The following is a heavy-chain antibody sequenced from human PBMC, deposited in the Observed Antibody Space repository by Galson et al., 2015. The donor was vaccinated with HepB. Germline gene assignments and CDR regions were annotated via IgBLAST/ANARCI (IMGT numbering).Heavy chain of an antibody. CDR3: ARAQNVRITIFGVVPSLFDY. CDR1: GYTFTSYY. CDR2: INPSGGST. J-gene: IGHJ4*02. Sequence: SVKVSCKASGYTFTSYYMHWVRQAPGQGLEWMGIINPSGGSTSYAQKFQGRVTMTRDTSTSTVYMELSSLRSEDTAVYYCARAQNVRITIFGVVPSLFDYWGQGTLVTVSS. V-gene: IGHV1-46*01. D-gene: IGHD3-3*01.